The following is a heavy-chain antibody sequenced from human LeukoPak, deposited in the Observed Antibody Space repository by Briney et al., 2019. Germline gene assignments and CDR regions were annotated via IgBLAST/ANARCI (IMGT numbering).Heavy chain of an antibody. D-gene: IGHD3-10*01. CDR2: MNPNSDNT. Sequence: GASVKVSCKASGYTFTSYDINWVRQATGQGLEWMGWMNPNSDNTGYAQKFQGRVTMTRNTSISTAYMELSSLRSEDTAVYYCATSPSYGSGSYYGRPVLWGQGTLVTVSS. J-gene: IGHJ4*02. V-gene: IGHV1-8*01. CDR1: GYTFTSYD. CDR3: ATSPSYGSGSYYGRPVL.